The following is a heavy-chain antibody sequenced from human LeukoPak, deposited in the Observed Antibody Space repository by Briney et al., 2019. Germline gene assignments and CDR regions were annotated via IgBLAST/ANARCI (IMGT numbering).Heavy chain of an antibody. V-gene: IGHV3-7*01. CDR3: ARAFWSGYSDAFDI. J-gene: IGHJ3*02. CDR2: IKPDGSAE. Sequence: GGSLRLSCATSGFTFSSNWMSWVRHAPGRGLDWVANIKPDGSAEYYAASVKGRFTVSRDNAKNSLYLQMNSLRVEDTAVYYCARAFWSGYSDAFDIWGQGTMVTVSS. CDR1: GFTFSSNW. D-gene: IGHD3-3*01.